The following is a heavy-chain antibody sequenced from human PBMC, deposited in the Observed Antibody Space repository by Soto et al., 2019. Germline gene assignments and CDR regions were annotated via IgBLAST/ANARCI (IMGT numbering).Heavy chain of an antibody. CDR2: ISGNGGSI. CDR3: AKDPVRGGTGGSWFDY. J-gene: IGHJ4*02. D-gene: IGHD2-15*01. Sequence: EVQLLESGGDLVQPGGSLRLSCAASGFTFDSYAMSWVRQAPGKGLEWVSVISGNGGSIYYADSVKGRFTISRDNSQNTLYLQMNSLTVEDTAVYYCAKDPVRGGTGGSWFDYWGQGTLVTVSS. CDR1: GFTFDSYA. V-gene: IGHV3-23*01.